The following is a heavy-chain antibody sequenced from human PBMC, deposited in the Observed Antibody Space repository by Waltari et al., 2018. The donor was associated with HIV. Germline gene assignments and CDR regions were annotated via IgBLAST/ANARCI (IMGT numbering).Heavy chain of an antibody. V-gene: IGHV4-34*01. J-gene: IGHJ6*02. Sequence: QVQLQQWGAGLLKPSETLSLTCAVYGGSFSGYYGSWIRQPPGKGLEWIGEINHSGSTNYNPSLKSRVTISVDTSKNQFSLKLSSVTAADTAVYYCARGLIVVVPAAPGGMDVWGQGTTVTVSS. CDR2: INHSGST. CDR3: ARGLIVVVPAAPGGMDV. D-gene: IGHD2-2*01. CDR1: GGSFSGYY.